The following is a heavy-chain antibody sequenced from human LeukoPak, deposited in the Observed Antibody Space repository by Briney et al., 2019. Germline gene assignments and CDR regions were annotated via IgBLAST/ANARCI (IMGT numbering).Heavy chain of an antibody. CDR3: ARNGGNSDFDY. CDR1: GGSISSYY. CDR2: ISYSGST. V-gene: IGHV4-59*12. Sequence: SETLSLTCTVSGGSISSYYWSWIRQPPGKGLEWVGHISYSGSTSYNPSLKSRVTISVDTSKNQFSLKLSSVTAADTAAYYCARNGGNSDFDYWGQGILVTVSS. J-gene: IGHJ4*02. D-gene: IGHD4-23*01.